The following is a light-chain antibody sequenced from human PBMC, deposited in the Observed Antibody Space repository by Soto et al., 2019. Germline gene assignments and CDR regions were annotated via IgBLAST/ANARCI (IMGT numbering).Light chain of an antibody. CDR1: QSISRN. V-gene: IGKV3-15*01. CDR2: AAS. Sequence: EIVMTQSPATLSVSPGERASLSCRASQSISRNLAWYQHNPGQAPRLLIYAASTRATGIPARFSGSGSGTEFTLTISSLQSEDFAVYYCQQYNTWPPITFGQGTRLEF. J-gene: IGKJ5*01. CDR3: QQYNTWPPIT.